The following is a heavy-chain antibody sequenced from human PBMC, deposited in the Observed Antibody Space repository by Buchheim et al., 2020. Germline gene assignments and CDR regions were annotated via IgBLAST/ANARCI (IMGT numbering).Heavy chain of an antibody. J-gene: IGHJ5*02. CDR1: GGSIRSSFY. Sequence: QLRLQESGPGPVKPSETLSLTCTVSGGSIRSSFYWGWIRQPPGKGLEWIGSIYYGGSIYYNPSLKSRVTISADTSKNQFSPKLDSLTAADTAVYYCARQAAAATRWFDPWGQGTL. CDR3: ARQAAAATRWFDP. D-gene: IGHD6-25*01. V-gene: IGHV4-39*01. CDR2: IYYGGSI.